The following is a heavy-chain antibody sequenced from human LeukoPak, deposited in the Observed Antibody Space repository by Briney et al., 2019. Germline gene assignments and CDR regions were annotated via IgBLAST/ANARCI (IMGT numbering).Heavy chain of an antibody. CDR1: GFTFSSYA. D-gene: IGHD3-3*01. Sequence: GGSLRLSCAASGFTFSSYAMSWVRQAPGKGLEWVAFILYDGRNKYDADSVKGRFTISRDNSKNTVYLQMNSLRAEDTAVYYCARDQGTVFGYFTYWGQGTLVTVSS. J-gene: IGHJ4*02. V-gene: IGHV3-30*02. CDR3: ARDQGTVFGYFTY. CDR2: ILYDGRNK.